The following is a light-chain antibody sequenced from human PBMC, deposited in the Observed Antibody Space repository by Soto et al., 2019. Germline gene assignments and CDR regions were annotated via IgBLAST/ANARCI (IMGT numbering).Light chain of an antibody. CDR1: TSNIGAGYD. CDR3: QSYDSSLKNSV. V-gene: IGLV1-40*01. CDR2: DNT. J-gene: IGLJ3*02. Sequence: QSVLTPSPPVSGAPGQRVTIACTWSTSNIGAGYDLHWYQQYPGTAPKLLIYDNTNRPSGVPDRYSGSKSGTADSLAIPGQQPEDEADYYCQSYDSSLKNSVFGGGTKLTVL.